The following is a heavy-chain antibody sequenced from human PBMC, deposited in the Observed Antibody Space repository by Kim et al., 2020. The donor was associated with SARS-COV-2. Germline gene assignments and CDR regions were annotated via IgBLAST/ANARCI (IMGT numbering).Heavy chain of an antibody. CDR3: ARDLGYSSGWGLAGY. D-gene: IGHD6-19*01. Sequence: GGSLRLSCAASGFTFSSYGMHWVRQAPGKGLEWVAVIWYDGSNKYYADSVKGRFTISRDNSKNTLYLQMNSLRAEDTAVYYCARDLGYSSGWGLAGYWGQGTLVTVSS. J-gene: IGHJ4*02. V-gene: IGHV3-33*01. CDR1: GFTFSSYG. CDR2: IWYDGSNK.